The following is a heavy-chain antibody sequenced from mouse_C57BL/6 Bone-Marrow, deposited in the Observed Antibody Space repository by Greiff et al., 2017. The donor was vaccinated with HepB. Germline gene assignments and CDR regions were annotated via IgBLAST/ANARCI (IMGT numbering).Heavy chain of an antibody. D-gene: IGHD1-1*01. V-gene: IGHV1-5*01. CDR1: GYTFTSYW. CDR2: IYPGNSDT. J-gene: IGHJ3*01. CDR3: TRRDYGSSYVAWFAY. Sequence: EVKVEESGTVLARPGASVKMSCKTSGYTFTSYWMHWVKQRPGQGLEWIGAIYPGNSDTSYNQKFKGKAKLTAVTSASTAYMELSSLTNEDSAVYYCTRRDYGSSYVAWFAYWGQGTLVTVSA.